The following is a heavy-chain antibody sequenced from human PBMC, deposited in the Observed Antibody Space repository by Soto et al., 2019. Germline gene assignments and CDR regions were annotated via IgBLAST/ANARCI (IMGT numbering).Heavy chain of an antibody. CDR2: INHSGSI. CDR3: ARGTWESRFDP. CDR1: GGSFSGYY. V-gene: IGHV4-34*01. D-gene: IGHD1-26*01. J-gene: IGHJ5*02. Sequence: QVQLQQWGAGLLTHSETLSLTCAVYGGSFSGYYWSWIRQPPGKGLEWIGEINHSGSINYNPSLKSRVTISVDTSKNQFSLKLTSVTAADTAVYSCARGTWESRFDPWGQGSLVTVSS.